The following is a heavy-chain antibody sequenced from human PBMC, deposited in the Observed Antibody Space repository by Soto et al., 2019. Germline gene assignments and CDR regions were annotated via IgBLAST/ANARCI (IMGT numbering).Heavy chain of an antibody. Sequence: SETLSLTCTVSGGSISSGGYSWSWIRQPPGKGLEWIGYIYHSGSTYYNPSLKSRVTISVDTSKNQFSLKLSSVTAADTAVYYCAITGIVGATSDAFDIWGQGTMVTVSS. CDR1: GGSISSGGYS. CDR2: IYHSGST. CDR3: AITGIVGATSDAFDI. J-gene: IGHJ3*02. D-gene: IGHD1-26*01. V-gene: IGHV4-30-2*02.